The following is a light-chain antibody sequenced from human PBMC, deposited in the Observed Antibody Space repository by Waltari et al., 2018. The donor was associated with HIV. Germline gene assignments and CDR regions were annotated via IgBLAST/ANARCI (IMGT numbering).Light chain of an antibody. J-gene: IGLJ2*01. CDR1: SSNIGTRS. CDR2: RNT. V-gene: IGLV1-44*01. Sequence: QSLLTQSPSASGTPGQRVHISCFGTSSNIGTRSAHWYQHFPGTPPRLVIFRNTERPSGVPDRFSGSKSGTSASLAISGLHSQDEADYYCSVWDVTLNGLVFGGGTRLTVL. CDR3: SVWDVTLNGLV.